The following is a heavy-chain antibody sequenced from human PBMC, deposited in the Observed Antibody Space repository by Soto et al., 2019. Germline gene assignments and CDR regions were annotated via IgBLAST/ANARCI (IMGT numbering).Heavy chain of an antibody. CDR2: VYYSGIT. V-gene: IGHV4-31*03. CDR1: GGSISSGDYY. D-gene: IGHD6-13*01. J-gene: IGHJ4*02. CDR3: AREMFSRTWYPGD. Sequence: QVQLQESGPGLVRPSQTLSLTCTVSGGSISSGDYYWSWIRKHPGRGLEWIGYVYYSGITFYNPSLKSRLTISLDTSKNQFHLRLGSVTAADTAVYYCAREMFSRTWYPGDWGQGTLVTVSS.